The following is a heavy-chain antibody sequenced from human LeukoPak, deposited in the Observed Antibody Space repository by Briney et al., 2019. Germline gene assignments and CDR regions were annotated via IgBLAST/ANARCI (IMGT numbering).Heavy chain of an antibody. CDR1: GGSISSYY. D-gene: IGHD3-22*01. J-gene: IGHJ4*02. Sequence: PSETLSLTCTVSGGSISSYYWSWIRRPPGKGLEWIGYIYYSGSTNYNPSLKSRVTISVDTSKNQFSLKLSSVTAADTAVYYCARQGSSGYYYVIDYWGQGALVTVSS. V-gene: IGHV4-59*08. CDR3: ARQGSSGYYYVIDY. CDR2: IYYSGST.